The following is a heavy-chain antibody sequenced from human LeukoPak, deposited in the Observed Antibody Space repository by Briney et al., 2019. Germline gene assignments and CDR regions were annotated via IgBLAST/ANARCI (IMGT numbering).Heavy chain of an antibody. CDR3: ARHLGGSGSTDAFDI. V-gene: IGHV4-39*01. D-gene: IGHD3-3*01. CDR2: IYYGGKT. Sequence: SETLSLTCTVSGGSISSTIYYCAWIRQPPGKGLEWIGSIYYGGKTYYNPSLKSRVPTSVDTSKNQFSLKLSSVTAADTAVYYCARHLGGSGSTDAFDIWGQGTVVTVSS. J-gene: IGHJ3*02. CDR1: GGSISSTIYY.